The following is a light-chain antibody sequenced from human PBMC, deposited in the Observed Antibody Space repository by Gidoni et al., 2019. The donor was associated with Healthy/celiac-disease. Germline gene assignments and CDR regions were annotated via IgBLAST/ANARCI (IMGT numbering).Light chain of an antibody. CDR3: QQYNNWPPCS. J-gene: IGKJ2*04. V-gene: IGKV3-15*01. Sequence: IGFPQSPATLSVSPGEKATLSCRARQSVSSTFAWYQQNPGQAPRLLIYGASTRATGIPARFSGSGSGTEFTLTISSLQSEDFAVYYCQQYNNWPPCSFGQGTKLEIK. CDR2: GAS. CDR1: QSVSST.